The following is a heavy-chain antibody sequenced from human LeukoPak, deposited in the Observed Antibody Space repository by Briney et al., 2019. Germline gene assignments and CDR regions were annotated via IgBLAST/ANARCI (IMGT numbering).Heavy chain of an antibody. V-gene: IGHV3-53*01. Sequence: GGSLRLSCAASGFTFSSNYMSWVRQAPGKGLEWVSVIYSGGSTYYADSVKGRFTISRDNSKNTLYLQMNSLGAEDTAVYYCAREGIAAAGKGAPFDYWGQGTLVTVSS. CDR3: AREGIAAAGKGAPFDY. J-gene: IGHJ4*02. CDR1: GFTFSSNY. D-gene: IGHD6-13*01. CDR2: IYSGGST.